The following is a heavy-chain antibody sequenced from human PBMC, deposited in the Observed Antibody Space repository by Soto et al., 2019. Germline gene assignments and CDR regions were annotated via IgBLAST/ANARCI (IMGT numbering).Heavy chain of an antibody. CDR3: ATLADGAPFAP. V-gene: IGHV4-39*01. CDR2: IYDTGNT. J-gene: IGHJ5*02. Sequence: HLQLQESGPGLVKSSETLSLTCAVSGGSITSSGFWWSWLRQPPGKGLEWIATIYDTGNTFYNPSLRSRVTISADTSRNQVALNLISVTAADTAVYYCATLADGAPFAPWGQGTLVTVSS. D-gene: IGHD4-17*01. CDR1: GGSITSSGFW.